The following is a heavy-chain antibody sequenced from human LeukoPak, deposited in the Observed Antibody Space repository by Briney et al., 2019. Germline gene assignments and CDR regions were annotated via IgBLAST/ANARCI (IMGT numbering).Heavy chain of an antibody. J-gene: IGHJ4*02. CDR1: GYSISSGYY. Sequence: SETLSLTCSVSGYSISSGYYWSWIRQPPGKGLEWIGEINHSGSTNYNPSLKSRVTISVDTSKNQFSLKLSSVTAADTAVYYCADHIAAAGHHYFDYWGQGTLVTVSS. V-gene: IGHV4-38-2*02. D-gene: IGHD6-13*01. CDR3: ADHIAAAGHHYFDY. CDR2: INHSGST.